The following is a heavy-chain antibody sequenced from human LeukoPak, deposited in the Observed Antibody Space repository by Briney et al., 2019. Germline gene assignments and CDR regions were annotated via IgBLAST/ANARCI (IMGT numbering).Heavy chain of an antibody. V-gene: IGHV4-4*02. D-gene: IGHD3-16*01. J-gene: IGHJ5*02. CDR2: LYYSGST. CDR3: ARQGGLGSPIDP. Sequence: LETLSLTCAVSGGSISSSNWWSWVRQPPGKGLEWIGYLYYSGSTNYNPSLKSRVTISLDTSKSQFSLKLSSVTAADTAVYYCARQGGLGSPIDPWGQGTLVTVSS. CDR1: GGSISSSNW.